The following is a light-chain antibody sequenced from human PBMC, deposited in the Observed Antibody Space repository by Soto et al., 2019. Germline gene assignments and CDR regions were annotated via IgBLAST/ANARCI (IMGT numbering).Light chain of an antibody. Sequence: AIRMTQSPSSLSASTGDRFTLTCRASQGITSALALYQQKPGKAPKLLIYAAATLRSGVPSRFSGSGSGTDFTLTISCLQSEDFATYYCQQYYSYPWTFGQGTQVDI. V-gene: IGKV1-8*01. CDR1: QGITSA. CDR3: QQYYSYPWT. CDR2: AAA. J-gene: IGKJ1*01.